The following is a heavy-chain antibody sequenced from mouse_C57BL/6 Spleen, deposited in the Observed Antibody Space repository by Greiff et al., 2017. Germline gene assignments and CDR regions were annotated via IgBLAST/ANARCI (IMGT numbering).Heavy chain of an antibody. D-gene: IGHD2-4*01. Sequence: QVQLQQSGAELARPGASVKMSCKASGYTFTSYTMHWVKQRPGQGLEWIGYINPSSGYTKYNQKFKDKATLSADKSSSTAYMHLSSLTSEDSAVYYCARLFCYEDSESMGYWGQATTVSAYS. CDR3: ARLFCYEDSESMGY. V-gene: IGHV1-4*01. CDR1: GYTFTSYT. J-gene: IGHJ4*01. CDR2: INPSSGYT.